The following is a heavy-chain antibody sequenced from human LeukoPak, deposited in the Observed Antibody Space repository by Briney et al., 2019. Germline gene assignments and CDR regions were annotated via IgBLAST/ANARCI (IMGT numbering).Heavy chain of an antibody. V-gene: IGHV4-59*01. D-gene: IGHD3-10*01. J-gene: IGHJ4*02. CDR1: GGSISSYD. CDR2: IYYSGST. Sequence: PSETLSLTCTVSGGSISSYDWSWIRQPPGEGLEWIGYIYYSGSTNYNPSLKSRVTISVDTSKNQFSLKLSSVTAADTAVYYCARCPGAENFDYWGQGTLVTVSS. CDR3: ARCPGAENFDY.